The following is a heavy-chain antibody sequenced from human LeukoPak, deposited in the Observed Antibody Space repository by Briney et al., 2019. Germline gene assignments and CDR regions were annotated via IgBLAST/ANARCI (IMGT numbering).Heavy chain of an antibody. CDR3: ARRSSSVTIFGVVIRDAFDI. CDR1: GGSISSGGYS. Sequence: SQTLSLTCAVSGGSISSGGYSWSWIRQPPGKGLEWIGYIYHSGSTYYNPSLKSRVTISVDTSKNQFSLKLSSVTAADTAVYYCARRSSSVTIFGVVIRDAFDIWGQGTMVTVSS. V-gene: IGHV4-30-2*03. J-gene: IGHJ3*02. CDR2: IYHSGST. D-gene: IGHD3-3*01.